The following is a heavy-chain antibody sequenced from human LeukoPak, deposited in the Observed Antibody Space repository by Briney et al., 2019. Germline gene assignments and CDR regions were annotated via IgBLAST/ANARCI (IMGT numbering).Heavy chain of an antibody. V-gene: IGHV3-48*04. J-gene: IGHJ6*03. Sequence: GGSLRLSCAASGFTFSSYSMNWVRQAPGKGLEWLSHISDSGSSVHYADSVKGRFTISRDNSKNSLYPEMNSLRVEDTAIYYCARDATTAIGTVYMDVWGKGTTVTISS. D-gene: IGHD1-1*01. CDR2: ISDSGSSV. CDR1: GFTFSSYS. CDR3: ARDATTAIGTVYMDV.